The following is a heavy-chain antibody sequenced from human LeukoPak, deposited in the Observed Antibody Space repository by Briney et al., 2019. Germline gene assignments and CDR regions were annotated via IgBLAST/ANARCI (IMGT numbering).Heavy chain of an antibody. D-gene: IGHD4-17*01. Sequence: PSETLSLTCTVSGGSISSYYWSWIRQPPGKGLEWIGYIYYSGSTNYNPSLKRRGTISVETSKNQFSLKLSSVTAADTAVYYCARDGATVTTFNYDAFDIWGQGTMVTVSS. CDR1: GGSISSYY. CDR2: IYYSGST. J-gene: IGHJ3*02. CDR3: ARDGATVTTFNYDAFDI. V-gene: IGHV4-59*01.